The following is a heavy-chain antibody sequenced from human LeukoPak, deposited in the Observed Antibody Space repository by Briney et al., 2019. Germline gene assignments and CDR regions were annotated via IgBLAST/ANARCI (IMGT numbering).Heavy chain of an antibody. CDR2: VFNGGST. V-gene: IGHV4-59*11. CDR1: GGSINSHY. D-gene: IGHD6-13*01. Sequence: SETLSLTCSVSGGSINSHYWSWIRQSPGKGLGRMGYVFNGGSTNYNPSLKSRVTMSLDTSRDQFSLRLSSVTTADTAIYYCASRPAGSTWYGVFDYWSQGTLVTVSS. CDR3: ASRPAGSTWYGVFDY. J-gene: IGHJ4*02.